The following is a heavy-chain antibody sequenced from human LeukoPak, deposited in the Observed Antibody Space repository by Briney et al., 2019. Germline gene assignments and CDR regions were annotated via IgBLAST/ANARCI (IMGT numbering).Heavy chain of an antibody. CDR2: IYYSGST. V-gene: IGHV4-31*03. J-gene: IGHJ4*02. CDR3: ARYVPLRSGYSYYFDY. CDR1: GGSISSGGYY. Sequence: PSETLSLTCTVSGGSISSGGYYWSWIRPHPGKGLEWIGYIYYSGSTYYNPSLKSRVTISVDTSKNQFSLKLSSVTAADTAVYYCARYVPLRSGYSYYFDYWGQGTLVTVSS. D-gene: IGHD3-22*01.